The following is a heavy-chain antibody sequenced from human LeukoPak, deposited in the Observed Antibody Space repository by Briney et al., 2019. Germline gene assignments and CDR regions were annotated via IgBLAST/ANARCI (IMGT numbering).Heavy chain of an antibody. V-gene: IGHV1-18*01. D-gene: IGHD3-10*01. CDR1: GGTFSSYA. Sequence: ASVKVSCTASGGTFSSYAISWVRQAPGQGLEWMGWISAYNGNTNYAQKLQGRVTMTTDTSTSTAYMELRSLRSDDTAVYYCARDQVVRGVITHFDYWGQGTLVTVSS. CDR3: ARDQVVRGVITHFDY. CDR2: ISAYNGNT. J-gene: IGHJ4*02.